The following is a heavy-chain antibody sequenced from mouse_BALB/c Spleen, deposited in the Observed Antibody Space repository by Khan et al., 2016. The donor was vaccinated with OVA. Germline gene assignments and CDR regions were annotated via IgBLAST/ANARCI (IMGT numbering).Heavy chain of an antibody. D-gene: IGHD1-1*01. CDR2: ISYSGVT. V-gene: IGHV3-2*02. J-gene: IGHJ2*01. CDR1: GYSITSGYA. CDR3: ARGNYYGYYFDY. Sequence: EVKLQESGPGLVKPSQSLSLTCTVTGYSITSGYAWNWIRQFPGNKLGWMGYISYSGVTSYTPSLKSRISITRDTSKNQFFLQLNSVTTEDTATYYCARGNYYGYYFDYGGQGTTLTVSS.